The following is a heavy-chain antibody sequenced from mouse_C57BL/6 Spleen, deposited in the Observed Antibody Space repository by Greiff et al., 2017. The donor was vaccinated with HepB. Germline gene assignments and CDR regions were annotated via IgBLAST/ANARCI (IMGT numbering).Heavy chain of an antibody. V-gene: IGHV5-4*03. CDR2: ISDGGSYT. CDR1: GFTFSSYA. CDR3: ARGGDSNFLYYAMDY. D-gene: IGHD2-5*01. J-gene: IGHJ4*01. Sequence: EVKVVESGGGLVKPGGSLKLSCAASGFTFSSYAMSWVRQTPEKRLEWVATISDGGSYTYYPDNVKGRFTISRDNAKNTLYLQMSHLKSEDTAMYYCARGGDSNFLYYAMDYWGQGTSVTVSS.